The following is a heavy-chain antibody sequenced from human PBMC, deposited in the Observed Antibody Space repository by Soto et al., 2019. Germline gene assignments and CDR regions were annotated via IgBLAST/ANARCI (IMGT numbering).Heavy chain of an antibody. D-gene: IGHD3-22*01. CDR1: GDTFTANY. J-gene: IGHJ4*02. V-gene: IGHV1-2*02. CDR2: INPKSGGT. CDR3: ARDNYDSSGRFDY. Sequence: ASVKVSCKASGDTFTANYIHWVRQAPGQGFEWMGWINPKSGGTKYPQKFQGRVTMTRDTSLSTVYMTLTRLTSEDTAVYYCARDNYDSSGRFDYWGQGTLVTVSS.